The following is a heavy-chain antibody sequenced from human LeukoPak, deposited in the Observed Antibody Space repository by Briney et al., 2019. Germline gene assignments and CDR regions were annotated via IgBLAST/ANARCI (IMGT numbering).Heavy chain of an antibody. CDR1: GYTFAAYY. D-gene: IGHD3-22*01. CDR3: ARDGETYYYESSGRTRGMDV. CDR2: INPCGGST. J-gene: IGHJ6*02. Sequence: ASVKVSCKATGYTFAAYYMHWVRQAPGQGLEWMGIINPCGGSTSYAQKFQGRVTMTRDTSTSTVYMELSSLRSEDTAVYYCARDGETYYYESSGRTRGMDVWGQGTTVTVSS. V-gene: IGHV1-46*01.